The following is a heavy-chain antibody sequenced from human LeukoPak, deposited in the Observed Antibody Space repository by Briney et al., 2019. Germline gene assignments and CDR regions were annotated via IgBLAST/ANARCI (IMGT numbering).Heavy chain of an antibody. J-gene: IGHJ4*02. CDR1: GFTFSSYA. Sequence: GGSLRHSCAASGFTFSSYAMHWVRQAPGKGLEWVAVISYDGSNKYYADSVKGRFTISRDNSKNTLYLQMNSLRAEDTAVYYCARDPRPRPKIINYYFDYWGQGTLVTVSS. V-gene: IGHV3-30*04. CDR3: ARDPRPRPKIINYYFDY. CDR2: ISYDGSNK. D-gene: IGHD1-20*01.